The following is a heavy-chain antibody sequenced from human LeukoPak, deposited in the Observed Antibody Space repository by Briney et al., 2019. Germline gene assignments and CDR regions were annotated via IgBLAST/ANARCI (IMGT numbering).Heavy chain of an antibody. CDR1: GFTFSSYA. Sequence: GGSLRLSCAASGFTFSSYAMYWVRQAPGKGLEWVAVKSYDGSNKYYADSVKGRFTISRDTSKNTLYLQMNSLRAEDTAVYYCARALEYYYDSSEFDYWGQGTLVTVSS. J-gene: IGHJ4*02. D-gene: IGHD3-22*01. CDR3: ARALEYYYDSSEFDY. CDR2: KSYDGSNK. V-gene: IGHV3-30*01.